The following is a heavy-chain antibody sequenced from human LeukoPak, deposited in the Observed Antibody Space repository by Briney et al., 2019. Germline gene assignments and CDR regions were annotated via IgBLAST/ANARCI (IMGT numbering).Heavy chain of an antibody. CDR2: IIPIFGTA. J-gene: IGHJ5*02. CDR1: GGTFSSYA. D-gene: IGHD3-22*01. V-gene: IGHV1-69*13. Sequence: SVKVSCKASGGTFSSYAISWVRQAPGQGLEWMGGIIPIFGTANYAQKFQGRVTITADESTSTAYMELSSLRSEDTAVYYCAGVSDSSGGHNWFDPWGQGTLVTVSS. CDR3: AGVSDSSGGHNWFDP.